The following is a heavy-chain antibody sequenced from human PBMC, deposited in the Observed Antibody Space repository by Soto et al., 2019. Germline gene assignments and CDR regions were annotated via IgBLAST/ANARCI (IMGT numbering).Heavy chain of an antibody. D-gene: IGHD2-15*01. Sequence: SGPTLVNPTQTLTLTCTFSGFSLSTSGVGVGWIRQPPGKALEWLALIYWDDDKRYSPSLKSRLTITKDTSKNQVVLTMTNMDPVDTATYYCAHSNHCSGGSCYSWDWFDPWGQGTLVTVSS. V-gene: IGHV2-5*02. CDR3: AHSNHCSGGSCYSWDWFDP. CDR1: GFSLSTSGVG. J-gene: IGHJ5*02. CDR2: IYWDDDK.